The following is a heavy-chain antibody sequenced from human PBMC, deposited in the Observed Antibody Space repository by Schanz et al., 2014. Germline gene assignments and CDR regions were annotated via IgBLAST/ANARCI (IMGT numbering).Heavy chain of an antibody. Sequence: EVQLLESGGGLVQPGGSLRLSCLASGFAFSSYGMNWLRQAPGKGLEWVSVISWNSGTIGYADSVKGRFTISRDNAKNSLFLQMNSLRAEDTAVYYCARDFLLEQLGYSHYYYAMDVWGQGTTVTVSS. J-gene: IGHJ6*02. D-gene: IGHD2-15*01. CDR2: ISWNSGTI. CDR1: GFAFSSYG. V-gene: IGHV3-48*01. CDR3: ARDFLLEQLGYSHYYYAMDV.